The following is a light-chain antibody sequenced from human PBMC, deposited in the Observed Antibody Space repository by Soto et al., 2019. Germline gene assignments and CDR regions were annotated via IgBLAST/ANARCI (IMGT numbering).Light chain of an antibody. J-gene: IGKJ1*01. CDR3: QEYNTCPWT. CDR1: QSVNSN. Sequence: ETVMTHSPATLSVSPGERATLSCRASQSVNSNLAWYQQKLGQAPRVLIFGASTRATGIPARFSGSGSGTEFSLTINSMQSEDFAVYYCQEYNTCPWTFGQGTKVDIK. V-gene: IGKV3-15*01. CDR2: GAS.